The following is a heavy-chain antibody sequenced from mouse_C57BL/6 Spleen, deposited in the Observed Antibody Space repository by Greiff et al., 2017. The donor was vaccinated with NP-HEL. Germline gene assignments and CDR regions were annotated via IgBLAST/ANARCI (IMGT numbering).Heavy chain of an antibody. D-gene: IGHD2-4*01. CDR3: AKPYYDYDPPYAMDY. V-gene: IGHV2-5*01. CDR2: IWRGGST. CDR1: GFSLTSYG. J-gene: IGHJ4*01. Sequence: VQLQQSGPGLVQPSQSLSITCTVSGFSLTSYGVHWVRQSPGKGLEWLGVIWRGGSTDYNAAFMSRLSITKDNSKIQGVFKMNSLQADDTAIYYCAKPYYDYDPPYAMDYWGQGTSVTVSS.